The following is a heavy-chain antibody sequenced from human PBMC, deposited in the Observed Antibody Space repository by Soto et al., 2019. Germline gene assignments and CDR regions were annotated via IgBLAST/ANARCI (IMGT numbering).Heavy chain of an antibody. V-gene: IGHV3-23*01. D-gene: IGHD3-10*01. CDR1: GFTFGTTD. Sequence: GGSLRLSCAASGFTFGTTDMSWVRQAPGEGLEWVSTFDGSSGITYYADSVKGRFTISRDNSRNTVYLQMNSLRGDDTALYYCVKNSGWFNTWGQGALVTVSS. CDR3: VKNSGWFNT. J-gene: IGHJ5*02. CDR2: FDGSSGIT.